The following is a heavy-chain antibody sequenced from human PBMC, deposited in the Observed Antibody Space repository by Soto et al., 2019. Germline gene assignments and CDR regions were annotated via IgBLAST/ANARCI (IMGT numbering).Heavy chain of an antibody. V-gene: IGHV1-46*01. CDR1: GYTFIHYY. Sequence: QVQLVQSGAEVKKPGASVKVCCKASGYTFIHYYIHWVRQAPGQGVEWMAIINPNGGSTNYAQKFRGRVTVTSDTSTTTGSMVPNSLGSVDTAVYFCARSLLQGVFWGQGSLVTGSS. D-gene: IGHD2-8*01. CDR3: ARSLLQGVF. J-gene: IGHJ4*02. CDR2: INPNGGST.